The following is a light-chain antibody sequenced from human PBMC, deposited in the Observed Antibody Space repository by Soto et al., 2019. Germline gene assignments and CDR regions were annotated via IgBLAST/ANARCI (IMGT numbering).Light chain of an antibody. CDR3: QQYAASPTS. V-gene: IGKV3-20*01. CDR2: GAS. Sequence: EIVLTQSPGTLSLSPGERATLSCRASQSGSSNNLAWYQQKPGQAPRLLIYGASRRATGIPDRFSGSGSGTDFTLTIDRLEPEDFAVYSGQQYAASPTSFGPGTKVDIK. J-gene: IGKJ3*01. CDR1: QSGSSNN.